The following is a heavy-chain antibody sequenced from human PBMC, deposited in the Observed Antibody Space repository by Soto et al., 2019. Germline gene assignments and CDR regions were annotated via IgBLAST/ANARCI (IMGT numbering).Heavy chain of an antibody. J-gene: IGHJ4*02. V-gene: IGHV3-7*03. CDR3: ARGGELSLLPLDY. D-gene: IGHD2-15*01. CDR1: GFTFSSYA. Sequence: LRLSCAASGFTFSSYAMSWVRQAPGRGLEWVAHIIQDGRAIYYVDSVRGRFTISRDSAGNSVFLEMHRLRVEDTAVYYCARGGELSLLPLDYWGLGTLVTVSS. CDR2: IIQDGRAI.